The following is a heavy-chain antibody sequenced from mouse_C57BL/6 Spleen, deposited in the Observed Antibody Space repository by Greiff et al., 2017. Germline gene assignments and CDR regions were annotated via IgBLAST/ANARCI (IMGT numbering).Heavy chain of an antibody. V-gene: IGHV5-9*01. J-gene: IGHJ2*01. CDR2: ISGGGGNT. D-gene: IGHD1-1*01. CDR1: GFTFSSYT. CDR3: ARITTVVDVPFDY. Sequence: EVQRVESGGGLVKPGGSLKLSCAASGFTFSSYTMSWVRQTPEKRLEWVATISGGGGNTYYPASVKGRFTIPSDNAKNTQYLRMSSLRSWDTALYYRARITTVVDVPFDYWGQGTTLTVSS.